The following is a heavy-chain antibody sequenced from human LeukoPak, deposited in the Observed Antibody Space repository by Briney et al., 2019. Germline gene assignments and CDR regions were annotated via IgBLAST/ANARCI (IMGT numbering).Heavy chain of an antibody. CDR3: ARSQGGDGYNFVLDY. D-gene: IGHD5-24*01. CDR1: GFTFDDYG. Sequence: PGGSLRLSCAASGFTFDDYGMSWVRQAPGKGLEWVSNIKWNGGSTGYADSVKGRFTISRDNAKNSLYLQMNSLRAEDTAVYYCARSQGGDGYNFVLDYWGQGTLVTVSS. CDR2: IKWNGGST. J-gene: IGHJ4*02. V-gene: IGHV3-20*04.